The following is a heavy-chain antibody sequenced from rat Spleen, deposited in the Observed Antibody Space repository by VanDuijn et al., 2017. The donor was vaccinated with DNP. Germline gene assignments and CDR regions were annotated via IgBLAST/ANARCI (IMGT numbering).Heavy chain of an antibody. D-gene: IGHD3-8*01. CDR1: GFTFSNYG. J-gene: IGHJ2*01. Sequence: EVQLVESGGGLVQPGRSLKLSCAASGFTFSNYGMAWVRQAPTKGLEWVASITNSGGSTYYRDSVKGRFTISRDNAKNTLYLQMDSLRSEDTATYYCTSNPHIRTAAPFDYWGQGVMVTVSS. V-gene: IGHV5-29*01. CDR2: ITNSGGST. CDR3: TSNPHIRTAAPFDY.